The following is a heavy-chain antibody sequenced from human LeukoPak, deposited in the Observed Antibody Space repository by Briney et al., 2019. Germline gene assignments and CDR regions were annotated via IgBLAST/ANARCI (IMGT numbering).Heavy chain of an antibody. CDR2: INHSGST. V-gene: IGHV4-34*01. J-gene: IGHJ4*02. CDR1: GGSFSGYY. D-gene: IGHD5-18*01. Sequence: PSETLSLTCAVYGGSFSGYYWSWIRQPPGKGLEWIGEINHSGSTNYNPSLKSRVTISVDTSKNQFSLKLSSVTAADTAVYYCARGFGYSYGYSFDYWGQGTLVTVSS. CDR3: ARGFGYSYGYSFDY.